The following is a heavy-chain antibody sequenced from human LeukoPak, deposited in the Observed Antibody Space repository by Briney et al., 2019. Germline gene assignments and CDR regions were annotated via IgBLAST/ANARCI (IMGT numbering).Heavy chain of an antibody. CDR1: GFTFSHFG. V-gene: IGHV3-33*03. Sequence: GGSLRLSCAASGFTFSHFGMHWVRQAPGKGLGWVAVIWSDGTNEYYADSVKGRFSISRDNSKNTVSLQMNSLRTEDTAVYFCAKDAQRGFDYSNSPQYWGQGTLVTVSS. CDR3: AKDAQRGFDYSNSPQY. CDR2: IWSDGTNE. J-gene: IGHJ4*02. D-gene: IGHD4-11*01.